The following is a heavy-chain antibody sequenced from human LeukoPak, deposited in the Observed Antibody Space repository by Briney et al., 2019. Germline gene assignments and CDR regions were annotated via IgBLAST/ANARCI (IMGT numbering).Heavy chain of an antibody. CDR1: GFTFSDHY. D-gene: IGHD7-27*01. J-gene: IGHJ4*02. Sequence: GGSLRLSCAASGFTFSDHYMSWIRQAPGKGLEGVSYISHTGTTMYYADSVKGRFTLSTDNARNSLYLQMNSLRAEDPAVYYCARGHWGLDSWGQGTLVSVSS. CDR2: ISHTGTTM. V-gene: IGHV3-11*04. CDR3: ARGHWGLDS.